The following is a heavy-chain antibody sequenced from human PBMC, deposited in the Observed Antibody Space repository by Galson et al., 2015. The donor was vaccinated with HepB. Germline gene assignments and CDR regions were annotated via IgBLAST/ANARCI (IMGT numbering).Heavy chain of an antibody. V-gene: IGHV3-13*05. CDR3: ARSRGQYQLPILGYFNL. J-gene: IGHJ2*01. D-gene: IGHD2-2*01. CDR1: GFTFSSYD. Sequence: LRLSCAASGFTFSSYDMHWVRQATGKGLEWVSAIGTAGDPYYPGSVKGRFTISRENAKNSLYLQMNSLRAGDTAVYYCARSRGQYQLPILGYFNLWGRGTLVTVSS. CDR2: IGTAGDP.